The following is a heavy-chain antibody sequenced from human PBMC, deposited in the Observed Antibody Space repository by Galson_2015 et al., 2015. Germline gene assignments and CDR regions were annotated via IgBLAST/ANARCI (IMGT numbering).Heavy chain of an antibody. V-gene: IGHV3-73*01. CDR3: TRLKVAHEYDY. Sequence: SLRLSCATSGFIFSGSAIHWVRQASGKGLEWVGLIRSKSNNYATEYAASVKGRFTISRDDSRNTAYLQMNSLKIEDTGVYYCTRLKVAHEYDYGGQGTQVTVSS. CDR1: GFIFSGSA. J-gene: IGHJ4*02. D-gene: IGHD2-15*01. CDR2: IRSKSNNYAT.